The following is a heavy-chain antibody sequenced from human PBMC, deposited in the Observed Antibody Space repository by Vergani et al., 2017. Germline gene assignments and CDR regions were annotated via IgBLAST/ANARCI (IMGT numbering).Heavy chain of an antibody. CDR2: IQYDAGNK. CDR1: GFSFTSYG. Sequence: QVRLVESGGGVVQPGRSLRLSCAASGFSFTSYGMHWVRQPPGKGLEWVAFIQYDAGNKYYADSVKGRFTISRDNSKNTLYLQMNSLRAEDTAVYYCAKDFAHFLTGLSPFGYFDYWGQGILVTVSS. CDR3: AKDFAHFLTGLSPFGYFDY. D-gene: IGHD3/OR15-3a*01. V-gene: IGHV3-30*18. J-gene: IGHJ4*02.